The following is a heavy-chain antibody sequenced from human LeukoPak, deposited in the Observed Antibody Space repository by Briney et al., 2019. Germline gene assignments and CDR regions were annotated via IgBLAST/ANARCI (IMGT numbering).Heavy chain of an antibody. Sequence: GGSLRLSCAASGFTFSSFAMYWVRQAPGKGLEWVSSISGSGGSTYYADSVKGRFTISRDNSKNTLYLQMNSLRAEDTAVYPCAKDPRGSHNWLDPWGQGTLVTVSS. V-gene: IGHV3-23*01. D-gene: IGHD3-10*01. CDR2: ISGSGGST. J-gene: IGHJ5*02. CDR3: AKDPRGSHNWLDP. CDR1: GFTFSSFA.